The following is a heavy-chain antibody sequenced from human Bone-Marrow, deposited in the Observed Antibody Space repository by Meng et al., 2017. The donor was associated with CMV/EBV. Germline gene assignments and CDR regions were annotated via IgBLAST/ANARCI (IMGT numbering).Heavy chain of an antibody. CDR2: ISSSSTI. CDR3: ARIGVGTASFYYYGMDV. D-gene: IGHD3-3*01. CDR1: GFTFSDYY. J-gene: IGHJ6*02. Sequence: GESLKISCAASGFTFSDYYMNWVRQAPGKGLEWVSSISSSSTIYYADSVKGRFTISRDNAKNSLYLQMNSLRVEDTAVYYCARIGVGTASFYYYGMDVWGQGTTVTVSS. V-gene: IGHV3-69-1*01.